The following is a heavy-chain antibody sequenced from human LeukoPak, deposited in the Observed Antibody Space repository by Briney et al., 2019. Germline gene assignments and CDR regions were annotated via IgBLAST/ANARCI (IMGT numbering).Heavy chain of an antibody. V-gene: IGHV1-69*13. CDR1: GGTFISYA. CDR2: IIPIFGTA. J-gene: IGHJ5*02. CDR3: ARGGRGSPLRWFDP. Sequence: SVKVSCKASGGTFISYAISWVRQAPGQGLEWMGGIIPIFGTANYAQKFQGRVTITADESTSTAYMELSSLRSEDTAVYYCARGGRGSPLRWFDPWGQGTLVTVSS. D-gene: IGHD2-15*01.